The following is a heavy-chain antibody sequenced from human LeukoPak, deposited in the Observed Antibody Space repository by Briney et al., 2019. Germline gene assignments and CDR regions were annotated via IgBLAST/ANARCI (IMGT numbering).Heavy chain of an antibody. Sequence: PGGSLRLSCAASGFTLSNFAMGWVRQAPGKGLQWVSLISANGGGTYYADSVKGRFTISRDNSKNTLYLQMNSLRAEDTAVYYCATGGDFWSPFYYFDFWGQGTLVTVSS. CDR3: ATGGDFWSPFYYFDF. CDR2: ISANGGGT. CDR1: GFTLSNFA. J-gene: IGHJ4*02. V-gene: IGHV3-23*01. D-gene: IGHD3-3*01.